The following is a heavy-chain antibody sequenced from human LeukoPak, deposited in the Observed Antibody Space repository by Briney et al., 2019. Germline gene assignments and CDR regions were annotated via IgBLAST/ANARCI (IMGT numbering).Heavy chain of an antibody. CDR2: IYYSGST. CDR3: AGGYSYGSTYYYMDV. Sequence: SETLSLTCTVSGGSISSSSYFWGWIRQPPGKGLEWIGSIYYSGSTYYNSSLKSRVTISVDTSKNQFSLKLSSVTAADTAVYYCAGGYSYGSTYYYMDVWGKGTTVAISS. CDR1: GGSISSSSYF. V-gene: IGHV4-39*07. D-gene: IGHD5-18*01. J-gene: IGHJ6*03.